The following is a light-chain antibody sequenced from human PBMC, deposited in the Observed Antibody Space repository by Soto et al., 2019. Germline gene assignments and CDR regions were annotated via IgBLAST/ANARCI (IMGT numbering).Light chain of an antibody. J-gene: IGKJ1*01. CDR3: QQYNSYSRT. CDR1: QSISSW. Sequence: DIQMTQSPSTLSASVGDRVTITCRASQSISSWLAWYQQKPGKAPKLLIYKASSLESGVPSRFSGSGSGTEITLTISRLQHDYFATYYCQQYNSYSRTFGQGTKVEIK. CDR2: KAS. V-gene: IGKV1-5*03.